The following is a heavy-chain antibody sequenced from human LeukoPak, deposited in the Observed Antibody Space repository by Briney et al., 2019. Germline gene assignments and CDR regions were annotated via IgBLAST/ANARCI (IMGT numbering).Heavy chain of an antibody. J-gene: IGHJ4*02. Sequence: SETLSLTCTVSGASISSYFWTWIRQSPGKGLEWIGYISNIGTTNYNPSLKSRVTISGDTSKNQFSLKLSSVTAADTAVYYCARGIAVAGKNWGQGTLVTVSS. V-gene: IGHV4-59*12. CDR3: ARGIAVAGKN. CDR2: ISNIGTT. D-gene: IGHD6-19*01. CDR1: GASISSYF.